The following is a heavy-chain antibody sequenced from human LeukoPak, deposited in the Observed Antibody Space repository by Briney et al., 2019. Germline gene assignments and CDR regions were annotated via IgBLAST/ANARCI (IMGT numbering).Heavy chain of an antibody. V-gene: IGHV3-53*05. CDR2: IYSGGST. Sequence: PGGSLRLSCAASGFTVSSNYMSWVRQAPGKGLEWVSVIYSGGSTYYADSVKGRFTISRDNSNNTAYLEMNSLRVDDTAVYFCARDVISRNMITLGLGYWGQGTLVTVSS. CDR1: GFTVSSNY. D-gene: IGHD3-16*01. J-gene: IGHJ4*02. CDR3: ARDVISRNMITLGLGY.